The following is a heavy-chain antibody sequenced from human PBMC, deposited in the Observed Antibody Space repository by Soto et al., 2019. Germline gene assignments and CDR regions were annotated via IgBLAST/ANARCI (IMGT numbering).Heavy chain of an antibody. D-gene: IGHD2-15*01. J-gene: IGHJ4*02. CDR3: ARDILFDY. V-gene: IGHV1-18*01. CDR2: ISAYNGNT. CDR1: GYTFTSYG. Sequence: GASVKVSCKASGYTFTSYGISWVRQAPGQGLEWMGWISAYNGNTNYAQKFQGRVTITRDTSASTAYMELSSLRSEDTAVYYCARDILFDYWGQGTLVTVSS.